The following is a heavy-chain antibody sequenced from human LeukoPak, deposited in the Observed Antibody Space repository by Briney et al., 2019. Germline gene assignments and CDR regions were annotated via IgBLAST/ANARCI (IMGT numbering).Heavy chain of an antibody. CDR2: IYYSGST. CDR1: GGSISSSSYY. Sequence: SETLSLTCTVSGGSISSSSYYWGWIRQPPGKGLEWIGSIYYSGSTYYNPSLKSRVTISVDTSKNQFSLRLNSVTAADTAVFYCARRDSSGWRKNYYYYYMDVWGKGTTVTISS. J-gene: IGHJ6*03. D-gene: IGHD6-19*01. V-gene: IGHV4-39*07. CDR3: ARRDSSGWRKNYYYYYMDV.